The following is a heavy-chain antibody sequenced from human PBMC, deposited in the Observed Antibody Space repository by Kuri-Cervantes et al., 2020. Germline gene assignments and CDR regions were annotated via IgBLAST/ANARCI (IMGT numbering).Heavy chain of an antibody. Sequence: SLKISCAASGFTFSSYAMSWVRQAPGKGLEWVSGISWNSGSIGYADSVKGRFTISRDNAKNSLYLQMNSLRAEDTAVYYCAKDVHSSGWYFDYWGQGTLVTVSS. CDR2: ISWNSGSI. J-gene: IGHJ4*02. V-gene: IGHV3-9*01. CDR1: GFTFSSYA. CDR3: AKDVHSSGWYFDY. D-gene: IGHD6-19*01.